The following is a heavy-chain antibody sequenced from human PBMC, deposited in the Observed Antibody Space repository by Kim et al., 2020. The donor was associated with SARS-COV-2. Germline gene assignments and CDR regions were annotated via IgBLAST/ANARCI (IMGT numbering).Heavy chain of an antibody. J-gene: IGHJ4*02. D-gene: IGHD6-6*01. Sequence: TNYAQKLQGRVTMTTDTATSTAYMELRSLRSDDTAVYYCVDIAAREGFDYWGQGTLVTVSS. CDR2: T. V-gene: IGHV1-18*01. CDR3: VDIAAREGFDY.